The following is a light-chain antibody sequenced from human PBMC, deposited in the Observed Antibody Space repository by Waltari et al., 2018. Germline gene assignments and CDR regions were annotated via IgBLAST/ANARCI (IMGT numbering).Light chain of an antibody. Sequence: EIVITQSPALLSVSPGERATASCRASQHIYSHSAWYQPNPGQPPRLLIYDASTRATGIPARFTGSGSRTEFTLTIRSLQSEDSAVYFCQQYSRWPPLTFVQGTRLEIK. V-gene: IGKV3D-15*01. CDR1: QHIYSH. CDR3: QQYSRWPPLT. CDR2: DAS. J-gene: IGKJ5*01.